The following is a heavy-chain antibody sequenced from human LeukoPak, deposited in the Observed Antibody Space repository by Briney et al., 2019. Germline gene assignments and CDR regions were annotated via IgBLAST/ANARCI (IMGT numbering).Heavy chain of an antibody. Sequence: ASVKVSCKVSGYTLTELSMHWVRQAPGKGLEWMGGFDPEDGETIYAQKFQGRVTMTEDTSTDTAYMELSSLRSEDTAVYYCATGLTYYYDSSGYANDYWAREPWSPSPQ. D-gene: IGHD3-22*01. J-gene: IGHJ4*02. V-gene: IGHV1-24*01. CDR3: ATGLTYYYDSSGYANDY. CDR1: GYTLTELS. CDR2: FDPEDGET.